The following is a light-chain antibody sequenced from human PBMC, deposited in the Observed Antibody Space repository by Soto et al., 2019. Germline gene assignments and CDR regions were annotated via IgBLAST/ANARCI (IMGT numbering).Light chain of an antibody. CDR3: GTWDSSLSAL. V-gene: IGLV1-51*01. Sequence: QSVLTQPPSVSAAPGQKVTISCSGSSSNIGNNYVSWYQQLPGTAPKLLIYDNNKRPSGIPDRFSGSKSGTSATLGITGLQTGDAADYYCGTWDSSLSALFGTGTKLTVL. CDR2: DNN. J-gene: IGLJ1*01. CDR1: SSNIGNNY.